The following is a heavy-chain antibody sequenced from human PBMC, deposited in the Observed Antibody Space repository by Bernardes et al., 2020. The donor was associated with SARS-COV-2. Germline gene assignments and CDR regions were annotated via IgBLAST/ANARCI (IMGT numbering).Heavy chain of an antibody. CDR1: GFTFSDYW. Sequence: GGSLRLSCAASGFTFSDYWMHWARQVPGKGLVWVSRLNGDGSITHYADSVKGRFTISRDNAKNTLYLQMNSLRAEDTAVYYCVRDLGHCGGGFCHLWGQGILVTVSS. CDR2: LNGDGSIT. J-gene: IGHJ4*02. D-gene: IGHD2-15*01. V-gene: IGHV3-74*01. CDR3: VRDLGHCGGGFCHL.